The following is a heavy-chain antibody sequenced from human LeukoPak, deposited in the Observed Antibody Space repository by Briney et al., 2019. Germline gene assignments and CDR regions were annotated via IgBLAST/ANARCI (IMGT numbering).Heavy chain of an antibody. J-gene: IGHJ5*02. V-gene: IGHV4-34*01. CDR2: IYYSGNT. Sequence: TETLCLTCAVYGGSFSGYYWSWIRQPPGKGLEWIGIIYYSGNTYYNPSLKSRVTISVDTSKNQFSLKLSSVTAADTAVYYCARHKGGYGSGSLNWFDPWGQGTLVTVSS. CDR1: GGSFSGYY. CDR3: ARHKGGYGSGSLNWFDP. D-gene: IGHD3-10*01.